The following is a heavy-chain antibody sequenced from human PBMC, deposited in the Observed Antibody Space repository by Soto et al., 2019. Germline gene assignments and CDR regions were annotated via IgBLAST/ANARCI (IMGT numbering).Heavy chain of an antibody. J-gene: IGHJ6*02. Sequence: QVQMVESGGGVVQPRRSLRLTCAASGFTFSSYGMHWVRQAPDKGLEWVAVISYDGSNKYYADSVKGRFTISRDNSKNTRYLQMNSLRAEDTEVYYGAKAGGLLWLMGAMDGWGRGTTVSASS. CDR1: GFTFSSYG. CDR3: AKAGGLLWLMGAMDG. CDR2: ISYDGSNK. V-gene: IGHV3-30*18. D-gene: IGHD3-10*01.